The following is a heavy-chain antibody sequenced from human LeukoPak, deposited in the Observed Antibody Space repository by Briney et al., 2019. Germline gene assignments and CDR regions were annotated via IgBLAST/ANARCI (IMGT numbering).Heavy chain of an antibody. CDR3: AKDPGIGAIFGVVIIPPSWFDP. CDR1: GFTFSSYA. Sequence: GGSLRLSCAASGFTFSSYAMSWVRQAPGKGLEWVSAISGSGGSTYYADSVKGRFTISRDNSKNTLYLQMNSLRAEDTAVYYCAKDPGIGAIFGVVIIPPSWFDPWGQGTLVTVSS. V-gene: IGHV3-23*01. CDR2: ISGSGGST. J-gene: IGHJ5*02. D-gene: IGHD3-3*01.